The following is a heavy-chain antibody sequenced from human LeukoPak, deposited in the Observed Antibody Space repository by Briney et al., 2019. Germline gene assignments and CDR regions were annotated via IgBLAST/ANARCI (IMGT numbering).Heavy chain of an antibody. CDR1: GFTFTNSW. J-gene: IGHJ4*02. CDR2: IKQDGSTK. D-gene: IGHD1-26*01. V-gene: IGHV3-7*01. Sequence: GGSLRLSCAASGFTFTNSWMAWVRQARGKGLEWVANIKQDGSTKHYVDSLEGRFTISRDNPKNSLYLQMNSLRADDTAVYYCARDTDGSLDYWGQGILVTVAS. CDR3: ARDTDGSLDY.